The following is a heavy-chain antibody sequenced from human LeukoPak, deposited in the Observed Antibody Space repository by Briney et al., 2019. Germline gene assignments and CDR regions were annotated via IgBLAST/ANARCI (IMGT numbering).Heavy chain of an antibody. CDR3: ARVRGGQLGGRFDY. D-gene: IGHD3-10*01. CDR2: IYYSGST. J-gene: IGHJ4*02. CDR1: GGSISSYY. Sequence: SETLSLTCTVSGGSISSYYWSWIRQPPGKGLEWSGYIYYSGSTNYNPSLKSRVTISVDTSKNQFSLKLSSVTAADTAVYYCARVRGGQLGGRFDYWGQGTLVTVSS. V-gene: IGHV4-59*01.